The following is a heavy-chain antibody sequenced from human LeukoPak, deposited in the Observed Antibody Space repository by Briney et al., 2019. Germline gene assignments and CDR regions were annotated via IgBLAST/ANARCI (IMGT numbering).Heavy chain of an antibody. V-gene: IGHV4-4*07. Sequence: PSETLSLTCTVSGGSISSYYWSWIRQPAGKGLEWIGRIYTSGSTNYNPSPKSRVTMSVDTSKNQFSLKLSSVTAADTAVYYCARDAYYYDSSGYYYFDYWGQGTLVTVSS. D-gene: IGHD3-22*01. CDR3: ARDAYYYDSSGYYYFDY. CDR1: GGSISSYY. CDR2: IYTSGST. J-gene: IGHJ4*02.